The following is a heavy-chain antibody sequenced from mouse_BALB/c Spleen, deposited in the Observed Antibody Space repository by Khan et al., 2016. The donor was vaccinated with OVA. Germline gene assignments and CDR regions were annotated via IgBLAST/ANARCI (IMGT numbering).Heavy chain of an antibody. V-gene: IGHV3-2*02. J-gene: IGHJ2*01. CDR1: GYSITSGYG. CDR3: ARTARIKY. CDR2: ISYSGST. Sequence: EVKLLEPGPGLVKPSQSLSLTCTVTGYSITSGYGWNWIRQFPGNKLEWMGYISYSGSTNYNPSLKSRISITRDTSKNQFFLQLNSVTTEDTATYYCARTARIKYWGQGTTLTVSS. D-gene: IGHD1-2*01.